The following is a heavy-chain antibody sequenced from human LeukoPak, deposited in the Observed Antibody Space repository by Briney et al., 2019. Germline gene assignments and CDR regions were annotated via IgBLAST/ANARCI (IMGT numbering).Heavy chain of an antibody. CDR1: GGSISSGGYY. CDR2: IYHSGST. D-gene: IGHD4-11*01. Sequence: SETLSLTCTVSGGSISSGGYYWSWIRQPPGKGLEWIGYIYHSGSTYYNPSLKSRVTISVDRSKNQFSLKLSSVTAADTAVYYCARDGNTVTNYWGQGTLVTVSS. V-gene: IGHV4-30-2*01. CDR3: ARDGNTVTNY. J-gene: IGHJ4*02.